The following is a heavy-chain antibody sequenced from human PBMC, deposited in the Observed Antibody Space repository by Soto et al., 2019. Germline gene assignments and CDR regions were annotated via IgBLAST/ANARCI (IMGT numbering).Heavy chain of an antibody. J-gene: IGHJ5*02. Sequence: PSETLSVTSTVAGGSISSYYWSWIRQPPGKGLEWIGYIYYSGSTNYNPSLKSRVTISVDTSKNQFSLKLSSVTAADTAVYYFARVVLLWFGEGIGWFDPWGQGTLVTVSS. D-gene: IGHD3-10*01. V-gene: IGHV4-59*08. CDR1: GGSISSYY. CDR3: ARVVLLWFGEGIGWFDP. CDR2: IYYSGST.